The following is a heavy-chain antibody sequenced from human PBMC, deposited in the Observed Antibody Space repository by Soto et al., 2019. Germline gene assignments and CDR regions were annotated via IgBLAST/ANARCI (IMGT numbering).Heavy chain of an antibody. V-gene: IGHV4-59*01. Sequence: SETLSLTCTVSGGSISRYYWSWIRQSPGKGLEWIGYIYNSGSTNYNPSLKSRVTISVDTSKNQFSLKLSSVTAADTAVYYCARVDGYNFFDYWGQGTLVTVSS. CDR2: IYNSGST. CDR3: ARVDGYNFFDY. CDR1: GGSISRYY. D-gene: IGHD5-12*01. J-gene: IGHJ4*02.